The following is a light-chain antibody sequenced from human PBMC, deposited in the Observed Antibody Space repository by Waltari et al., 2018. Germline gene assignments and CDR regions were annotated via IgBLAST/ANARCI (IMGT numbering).Light chain of an antibody. CDR3: QAWDRGTWGV. CDR2: QNA. CDR1: ELGIRF. V-gene: IGLV3-1*01. Sequence: SYELTQPPSVSVSPGQTASITCSGHELGIRFVCWYQQKPGQSPLLIIYQNARRPPGIPGKFSGSKSGNTATLPVSGSQAMDEADYYCQAWDRGTWGVFGGGTRLTVL. J-gene: IGLJ2*01.